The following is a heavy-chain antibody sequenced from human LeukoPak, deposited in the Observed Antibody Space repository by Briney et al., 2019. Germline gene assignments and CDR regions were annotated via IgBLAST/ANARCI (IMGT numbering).Heavy chain of an antibody. D-gene: IGHD6-19*01. Sequence: GGSLRLSCAASGFTLSSNSMHWVRQAPGKGLQWVAVISGDGSGKSDADSVKGRFTVSRDNSKNTLYLQMNSLRTEDTAVYYCAREIGSSGWAGFFDYWGQGTLVTVSS. CDR3: AREIGSSGWAGFFDY. J-gene: IGHJ4*02. V-gene: IGHV3-30-3*01. CDR2: ISGDGSGK. CDR1: GFTLSSNS.